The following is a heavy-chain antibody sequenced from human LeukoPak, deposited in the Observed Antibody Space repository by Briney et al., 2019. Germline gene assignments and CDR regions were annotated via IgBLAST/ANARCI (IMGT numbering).Heavy chain of an antibody. V-gene: IGHV3-9*01. J-gene: IGHJ4*02. Sequence: GGSLRLSCAASGFTFDDYAMHWVRQAPGKGLEWVSGISWNSGSIGYADSVKGRFTISRDNSKNTLYLQMNSLRAEDTAVYYCARDHYYYFDYWGQGTLVTVSS. CDR1: GFTFDDYA. CDR3: ARDHYYYFDY. CDR2: ISWNSGSI. D-gene: IGHD2/OR15-2a*01.